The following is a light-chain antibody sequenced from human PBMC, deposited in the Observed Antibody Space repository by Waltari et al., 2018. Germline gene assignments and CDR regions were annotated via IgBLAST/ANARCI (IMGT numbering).Light chain of an antibody. CDR1: SSDVGGYEN. CDR3: SSYTSRNTLL. Sequence: QSALTQPASVSGSHGQSNTISWTGTSSDVGGYENVSWYQQHPNTAPKLLIYDVNNRPSGVSNRFSGSKSGNTASLTISGLQAEDEADYYCSSYTSRNTLLFGGGTKLTAL. V-gene: IGLV2-14*03. J-gene: IGLJ2*01. CDR2: DVN.